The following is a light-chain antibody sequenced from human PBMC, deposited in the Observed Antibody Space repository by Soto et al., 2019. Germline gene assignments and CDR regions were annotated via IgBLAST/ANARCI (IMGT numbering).Light chain of an antibody. CDR3: LQHNSYPWT. V-gene: IGKV1-17*03. CDR1: QVISNY. Sequence: IHMTHPPSSLSASVGDRVTITCQASQVISNYLAWFQQKPGKVPQRLIYAASSLQSGVPSRFSGSGSGTEFTLTISSLQPEDFATYNCLQHNSYPWTFGQGTKV. CDR2: AAS. J-gene: IGKJ1*01.